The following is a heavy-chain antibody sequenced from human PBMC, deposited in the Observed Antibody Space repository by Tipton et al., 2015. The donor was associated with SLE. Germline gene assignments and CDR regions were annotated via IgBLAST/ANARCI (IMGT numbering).Heavy chain of an antibody. CDR2: ISTYNGNT. CDR1: GYTFSNYG. V-gene: IGHV1-18*01. Sequence: QVQLVQSGPEVKKAGASMKVSCKASGYTFSNYGISWVRQAPGQGLEWMGWISTYNGNTNSAQKLQGRVTMTTDTSTSTAYMELRSRRSDGTAVYYCARGRMTRYGFDIWAQGTMVTVSS. CDR3: ARGRMTRYGFDI. D-gene: IGHD2-21*02. J-gene: IGHJ3*02.